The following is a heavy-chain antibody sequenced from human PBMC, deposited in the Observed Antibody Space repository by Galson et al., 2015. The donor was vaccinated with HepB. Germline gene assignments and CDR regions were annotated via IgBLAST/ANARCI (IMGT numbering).Heavy chain of an antibody. CDR2: ISYDGSNK. Sequence: SLRLSCATSGFTFSSYAMHWVRQAPGKGLEWVAVISYDGSNKYYADSVKGRFTISRDNSKNTLYLQMNSLRAEDTAVYYCARDRWSGYYGGYNWFDPWGQGTLVTVSS. D-gene: IGHD3-3*01. J-gene: IGHJ5*02. CDR3: ARDRWSGYYGGYNWFDP. V-gene: IGHV3-30-3*01. CDR1: GFTFSSYA.